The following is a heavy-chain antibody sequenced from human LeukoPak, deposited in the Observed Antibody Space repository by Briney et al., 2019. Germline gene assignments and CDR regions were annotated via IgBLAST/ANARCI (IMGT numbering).Heavy chain of an antibody. D-gene: IGHD3-22*01. CDR1: GGSVSSGSYY. Sequence: SETLSLTCTVSGGSVSSGSYYWSWIRQPPGKGLEWIGSIYYSGSTYYNPSLKSRVTISVDTSKNQFSLKLSSVTAADTAVYYCAREITMIVVVSHDAFDIWGQGTMVTVSS. V-gene: IGHV4-39*02. CDR3: AREITMIVVVSHDAFDI. CDR2: IYYSGST. J-gene: IGHJ3*02.